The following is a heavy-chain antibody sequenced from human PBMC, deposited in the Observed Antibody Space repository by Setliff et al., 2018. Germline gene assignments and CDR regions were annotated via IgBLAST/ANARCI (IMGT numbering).Heavy chain of an antibody. V-gene: IGHV1-24*01. D-gene: IGHD3-16*01. CDR2: FDPEDGET. CDR1: GYTLTELS. CDR3: ARSYGGIDDMTNYYYYYYGMDV. J-gene: IGHJ6*02. Sequence: VKVPCKVSGYTLTELSMHWVRQAPGKGLEWMGGFDPEDGETIYAQKFQGRVTMTEDTSTDTAYMELSSLRSEDTAVYYCARSYGGIDDMTNYYYYYYGMDVWGQGTTVTVSS.